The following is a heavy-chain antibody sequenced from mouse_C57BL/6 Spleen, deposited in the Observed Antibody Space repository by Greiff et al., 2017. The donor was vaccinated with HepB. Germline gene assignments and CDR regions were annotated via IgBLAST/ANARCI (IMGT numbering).Heavy chain of an antibody. V-gene: IGHV1-22*01. Sequence: EVKVVESGPELVKPGASVKMSCKASGYTFTDYNMHWVKQSHGKSLEWIGYINPNNGGTSYNQKFKGKATLTVNKSSSTAYMELRSLTSEDSAVYYCARAGSYYYGSFAMDYWGQGTSVTVSS. J-gene: IGHJ4*01. CDR3: ARAGSYYYGSFAMDY. CDR1: GYTFTDYN. D-gene: IGHD1-1*01. CDR2: INPNNGGT.